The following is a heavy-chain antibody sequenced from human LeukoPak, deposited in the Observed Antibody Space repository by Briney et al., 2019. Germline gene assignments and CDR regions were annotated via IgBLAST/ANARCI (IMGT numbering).Heavy chain of an antibody. D-gene: IGHD6-19*01. CDR2: IYYSGRT. Sequence: SETLSLTCTVSGGSISSYYWSWIRQPPGKGLEWLGYIYYSGRTNYNPSLKSRVTISVDTSKNQFSLKLSSVTAADTAVYYCARDLEWLIFDYWGQGTLVTVSS. CDR3: ARDLEWLIFDY. CDR1: GGSISSYY. J-gene: IGHJ4*02. V-gene: IGHV4-59*01.